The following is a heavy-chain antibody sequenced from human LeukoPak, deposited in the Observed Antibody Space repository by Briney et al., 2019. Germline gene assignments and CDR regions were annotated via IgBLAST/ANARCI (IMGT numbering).Heavy chain of an antibody. CDR1: GFTFSSYG. D-gene: IGHD2-2*01. J-gene: IGHJ4*02. CDR3: AREGGGIRYCGSTSCYSPHFDY. V-gene: IGHV3-33*01. CDR2: IWYDGSNK. Sequence: GGSLRLSCAASGFTFSSYGMHWVRQAPGKGLEWVAVIWYDGSNKYYADSVKGRFTISRDNSKNTLYLQMNSLRAEDTAVYCCAREGGGIRYCGSTSCYSPHFDYWGQGTLVTVSS.